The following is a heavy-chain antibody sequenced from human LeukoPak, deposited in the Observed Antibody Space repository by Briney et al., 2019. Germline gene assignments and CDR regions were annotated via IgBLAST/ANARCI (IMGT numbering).Heavy chain of an antibody. CDR3: ARARYCSGGSCYSGGLDWFDP. Sequence: SETLSLTCAVYGGTFGGYYWTWVRLPPGERPEWIGEINHFGNTNYNSSLKSRVTISVDRSKNQFSLKLSSVTAADTAVYYCARARYCSGGSCYSGGLDWFDPWGQGTLVTVSS. D-gene: IGHD2-15*01. V-gene: IGHV4-34*01. CDR2: INHFGNT. J-gene: IGHJ5*02. CDR1: GGTFGGYY.